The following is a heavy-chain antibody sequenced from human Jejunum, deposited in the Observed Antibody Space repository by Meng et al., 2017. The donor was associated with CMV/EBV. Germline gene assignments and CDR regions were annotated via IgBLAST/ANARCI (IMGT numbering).Heavy chain of an antibody. CDR1: GGSTSPHG. D-gene: IGHD6-19*01. Sequence: LSCTGSGGSTSPHGRDWIRQPLGNGLEWIGYVYFTGRTTYSPSLTSRFTISVDMSKNQFALKMRSFIAADTAVYYCGRGGSSGRSWGQGTLVTVSS. J-gene: IGHJ4*02. CDR2: VYFTGRT. CDR3: GRGGSSGRS. V-gene: IGHV4-59*11.